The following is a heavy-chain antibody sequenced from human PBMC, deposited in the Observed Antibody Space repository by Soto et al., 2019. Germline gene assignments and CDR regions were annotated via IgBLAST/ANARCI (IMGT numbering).Heavy chain of an antibody. J-gene: IGHJ6*02. CDR1: GGSFTGYY. V-gene: IGHV4-34*01. CDR2: INHRGST. CDR3: ARGSRVKIPAASGRDYYYHGLDV. Sequence: PSETLSLTCAVYGGSFTGYYWSGIRHPPGKGLEWIGEINHRGSTNYNPSLKSRVTISVDTSKNQFSLNLNSVTAADTAVYYCARGSRVKIPAASGRDYYYHGLDVWGQGTAVT. D-gene: IGHD6-25*01.